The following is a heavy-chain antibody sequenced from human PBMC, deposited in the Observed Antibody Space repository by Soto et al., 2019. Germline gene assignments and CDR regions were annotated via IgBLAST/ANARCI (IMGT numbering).Heavy chain of an antibody. CDR2: IHHTGRT. V-gene: IGHV4-59*11. J-gene: IGHJ5*02. CDR3: ARGRNVPGWFDP. D-gene: IGHD3-10*02. CDR1: GGSINSHF. Sequence: QVQLQESGPGLVKPSETLSLTCSVSGGSINSHFWTWIRQPPGTGLECIGYIHHTGRTHYNPSLKSRVTISIDTSKNQFSLNLTSVTAADTAVYYCARGRNVPGWFDPWGQGTLVTISS.